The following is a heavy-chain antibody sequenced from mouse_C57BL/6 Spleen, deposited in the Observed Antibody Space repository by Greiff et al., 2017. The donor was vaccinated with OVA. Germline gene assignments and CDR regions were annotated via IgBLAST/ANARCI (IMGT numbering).Heavy chain of an antibody. D-gene: IGHD6-1*01. CDR3: ARERDSNLAGFAY. CDR1: GYTFTDYY. V-gene: IGHV1-26*01. Sequence: GYTFTDYYMNWVKQSHGKSLEWIGDINPNNGGTSYNQKFKGKATLTVDKSSSTAYMELRSLTSEDSAVYYCARERDSNLAGFAYWGQGTLVTVSA. CDR2: INPNNGGT. J-gene: IGHJ3*01.